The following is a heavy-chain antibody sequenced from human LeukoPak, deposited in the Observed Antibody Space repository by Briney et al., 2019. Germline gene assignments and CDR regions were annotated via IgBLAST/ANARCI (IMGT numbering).Heavy chain of an antibody. CDR3: ARSVSGWPTICDY. J-gene: IGHJ4*02. CDR1: GGTFSGYA. Sequence: SVKVSCKASGGTFSGYAISWVRQAPGQGLEWMEGIIPIFGTANYAQKFQGRVTITADESTSTAYMELSSLRSEDTAVYYCARSVSGWPTICDYWGQGTLVTVSS. CDR2: IIPIFGTA. V-gene: IGHV1-69*13. D-gene: IGHD6-19*01.